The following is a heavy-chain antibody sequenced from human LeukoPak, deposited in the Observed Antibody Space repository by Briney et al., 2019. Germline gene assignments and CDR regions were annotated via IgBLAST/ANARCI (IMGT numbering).Heavy chain of an antibody. CDR2: IYTSGST. CDR1: GGSISSSSYY. D-gene: IGHD1-14*01. V-gene: IGHV4-61*02. CDR3: ARGVTRTSIPNWFDP. Sequence: SETLSLTCTVSGGSISSSSYYWSWIRQPAGKGLELIGRIYTSGSTNYNPSLKSRVTMSVDTSKNQFSLKLSSVTAADTAVYYCARGVTRTSIPNWFDPWGQGTLVTVSS. J-gene: IGHJ5*02.